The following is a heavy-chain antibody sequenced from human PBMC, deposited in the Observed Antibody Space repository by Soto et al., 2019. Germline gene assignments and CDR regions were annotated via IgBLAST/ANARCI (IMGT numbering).Heavy chain of an antibody. CDR3: ARLRLEDFWINWFDP. CDR1: GGSISSYY. D-gene: IGHD3-3*01. Sequence: SDTLSLTCTVSGGSISSYYWSWIRQPPGKGLEWIGYIYYSGSTNYNPSLKSRVTISVDTSKNQFSLKLSSVTAADTAVYYCARLRLEDFWINWFDPWGQGTLVTVSS. V-gene: IGHV4-59*08. J-gene: IGHJ5*02. CDR2: IYYSGST.